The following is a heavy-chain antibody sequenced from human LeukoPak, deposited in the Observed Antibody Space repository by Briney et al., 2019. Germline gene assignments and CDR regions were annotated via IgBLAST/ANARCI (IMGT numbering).Heavy chain of an antibody. CDR2: ISYDGSNK. CDR1: GFTFSSYA. V-gene: IGHV3-30*04. D-gene: IGHD1-1*01. J-gene: IGHJ6*02. Sequence: GRSLRLSCAASGFTFSSYAMHRVRQAPGKGLEWVAVISYDGSNKYYADSVKGRFTISRDNSKNTLYLQMNSLRAEDTAVYYCARDQVETYYYYGMDVWGQGTTVTVSS. CDR3: ARDQVETYYYYGMDV.